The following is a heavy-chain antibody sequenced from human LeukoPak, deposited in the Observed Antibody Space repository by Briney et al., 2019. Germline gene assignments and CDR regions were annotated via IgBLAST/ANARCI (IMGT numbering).Heavy chain of an antibody. Sequence: SETLSLTCAVYVGSFSGYYWSWIRQPPGKGLEWIGYIYYSGSTNYNPSLKSRVTISVDTSKNQFSLKLSSVTAADTAVYYFARSVEGYCSGGSCYSYYYYMDVWGKGTTVTVSS. D-gene: IGHD2-15*01. J-gene: IGHJ6*03. CDR1: VGSFSGYY. CDR2: IYYSGST. CDR3: ARSVEGYCSGGSCYSYYYYMDV. V-gene: IGHV4-59*01.